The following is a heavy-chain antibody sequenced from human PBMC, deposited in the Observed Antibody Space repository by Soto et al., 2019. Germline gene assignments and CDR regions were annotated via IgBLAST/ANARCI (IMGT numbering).Heavy chain of an antibody. J-gene: IGHJ4*02. CDR2: ISSDGNTK. V-gene: IGHV3-30*03. D-gene: IGHD2-8*02. Sequence: QVQLVESGGGVVQPGRSLRLSCAASGFTFSNSGMHWVRQAPGKGLEWVAVISSDGNTKYYADSVKGRFTISRDNSKNTLYLEMNGLRADDAALYYCPGQVASGYWGQGTLVTVSS. CDR1: GFTFSNSG. CDR3: PGQVASGY.